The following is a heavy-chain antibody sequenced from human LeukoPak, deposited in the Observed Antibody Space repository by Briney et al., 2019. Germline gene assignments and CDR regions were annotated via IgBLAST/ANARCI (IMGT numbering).Heavy chain of an antibody. CDR2: ISSSSSYI. Sequence: GGSLRLSCAASGFTFSSYSMNWVRQAPGKGLEWVSSISSSSSYIYYADSVKGRFTISRDSTKNSLYLQMNNLRAEDTAVYYCARGGADYVIGYWGQGTLVTVSS. CDR1: GFTFSSYS. V-gene: IGHV3-21*01. D-gene: IGHD4-17*01. J-gene: IGHJ4*02. CDR3: ARGGADYVIGY.